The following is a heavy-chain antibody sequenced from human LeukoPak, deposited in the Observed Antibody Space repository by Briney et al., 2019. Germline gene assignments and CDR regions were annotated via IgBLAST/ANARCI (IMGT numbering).Heavy chain of an antibody. CDR1: GFTFSSYS. Sequence: GGSLRLSCAASGFTFSSYSMNWVRQAPGQGLEWVSSINSSSSYIYYAHSVKGRFTISRDNAKNSLYLQMNSLRAEDTAVYYCARDAAYCSGGSCYFGYWGQGTLVTVSS. CDR3: ARDAAYCSGGSCYFGY. D-gene: IGHD2-15*01. CDR2: INSSSSYI. J-gene: IGHJ4*02. V-gene: IGHV3-21*01.